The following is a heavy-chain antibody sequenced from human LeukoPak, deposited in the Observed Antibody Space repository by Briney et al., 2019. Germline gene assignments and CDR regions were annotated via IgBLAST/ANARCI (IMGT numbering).Heavy chain of an antibody. CDR3: ARDSFYSGSDY. Sequence: PSETLSLTCTVSGGSVSSGGSVSSGRYYWSWIRQPPGKGLEWTGYVSYSGSTNYTPSLHSRVTISIDTSKNQFSLKLSSVTAADTAVYFCARDSFYSGSDYWGQGTLVTVSS. CDR2: VSYSGST. J-gene: IGHJ4*02. V-gene: IGHV4-61*01. D-gene: IGHD1-26*01. CDR1: GGSVSSGGSVSSGRYY.